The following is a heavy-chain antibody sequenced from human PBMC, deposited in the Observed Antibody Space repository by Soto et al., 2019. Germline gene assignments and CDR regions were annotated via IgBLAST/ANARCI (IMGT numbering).Heavy chain of an antibody. CDR2: MNPNSGNT. CDR3: ARADRVVVVAATRALSAFDI. J-gene: IGHJ3*02. CDR1: GYTFTRYD. V-gene: IGHV1-8*01. Sequence: GASVKVSCKASGYTFTRYDINWVRQATEQGLEWMGWMNPNSGNTGYAQKFQGRVTMTRNTSISTAYMELSSLRSEDTAVYYCARADRVVVVAATRALSAFDIWGQGTMVTVSS. D-gene: IGHD2-15*01.